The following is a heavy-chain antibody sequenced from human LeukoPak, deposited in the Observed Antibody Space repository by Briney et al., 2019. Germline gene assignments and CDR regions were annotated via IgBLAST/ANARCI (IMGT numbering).Heavy chain of an antibody. CDR3: AKFQGPYGSGSPLFDY. J-gene: IGHJ4*02. V-gene: IGHV3-30*02. CDR2: IRYDGSNK. D-gene: IGHD3-10*01. Sequence: AGGSLRLSCAASGFTFSSYGMHWVRQAPGKGLEWVAFIRYDGSNKYYADSVKGRFTISRDNSKNTLYLQMNSLRAEDTAVYYCAKFQGPYGSGSPLFDYWGQGTLVTVSS. CDR1: GFTFSSYG.